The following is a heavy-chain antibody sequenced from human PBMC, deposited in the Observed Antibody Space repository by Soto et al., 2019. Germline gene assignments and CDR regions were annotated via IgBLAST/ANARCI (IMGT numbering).Heavy chain of an antibody. Sequence: GGSLRLSCAVSGLTFDTYAMSWVRQAPGKGLEWVSTIDRISSRTYYADSVKGRFTISRDNSKNTLYLQMNSLRAEDTAVYYCAKRSPPGGYYYDSSGSYYFDYWSQGTLVTVSS. CDR2: IDRISSRT. D-gene: IGHD3-22*01. CDR1: GLTFDTYA. J-gene: IGHJ4*02. V-gene: IGHV3-23*05. CDR3: AKRSPPGGYYYDSSGSYYFDY.